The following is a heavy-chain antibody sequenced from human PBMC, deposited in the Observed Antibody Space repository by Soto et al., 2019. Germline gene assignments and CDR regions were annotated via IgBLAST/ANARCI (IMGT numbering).Heavy chain of an antibody. J-gene: IGHJ4*02. CDR1: GFSLSTSGMG. Sequence: QVTLKEAGPTLLKPTQTLTLTCTFSGFSLSTSGMGVGWIRQPPGKALEWLALIYWDDDRRHSPSLKGRLTTTKDTAKTPVVLTMPNMDPVDTATYYCSRRYYVTLTGLAYYFDSWGQGTLVTASS. V-gene: IGHV2-5*02. CDR3: SRRYYVTLTGLAYYFDS. CDR2: IYWDDDR. D-gene: IGHD3-9*01.